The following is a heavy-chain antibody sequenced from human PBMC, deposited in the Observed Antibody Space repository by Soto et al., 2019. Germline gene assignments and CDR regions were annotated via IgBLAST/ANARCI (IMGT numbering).Heavy chain of an antibody. V-gene: IGHV3-11*06. D-gene: IGHD1-26*01. CDR1: GFTFSDYY. CDR3: ARGGYSGSWVDY. Sequence: QVQLVESGGGLVKPGGSLRLSCAASGFTFSDYYMSWIRQAPGKGLEWVSYISSSSSYTNYADSVKGRFTISRDNGKNSLYLQMNSLRAEDTAVYYCARGGYSGSWVDYWGQGTLVTVSS. J-gene: IGHJ4*02. CDR2: ISSSSSYT.